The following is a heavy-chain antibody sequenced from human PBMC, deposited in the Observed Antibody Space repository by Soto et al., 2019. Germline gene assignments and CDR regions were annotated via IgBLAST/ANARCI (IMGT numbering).Heavy chain of an antibody. D-gene: IGHD2-15*01. CDR2: IWYDGSNK. Sequence: QVQLVESGGGVVQPGRSLRLSCAASGFTFSSYGMHWVRQAPGKGLEWVAVIWYDGSNKYYADSVKGRFTISRDNSKNTLYLQMNSMRAEDTAVYYCARGLDRGGADAFDIWGQGTMVTVSS. J-gene: IGHJ3*02. V-gene: IGHV3-33*01. CDR1: GFTFSSYG. CDR3: ARGLDRGGADAFDI.